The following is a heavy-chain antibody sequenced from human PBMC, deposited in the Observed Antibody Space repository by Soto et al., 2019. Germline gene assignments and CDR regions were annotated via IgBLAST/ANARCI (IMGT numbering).Heavy chain of an antibody. Sequence: SETLSLTCAVSGGSISSGGYSWSWIRQPPGKGLEWIGYIYHSGSTYYNPSLKSRVTISVDRSKNQFSLKLSSVTAADTAVYYCARGSPAGLQQFDYWGQGTLVIVSS. V-gene: IGHV4-30-2*01. J-gene: IGHJ4*02. CDR1: GGSISSGGYS. D-gene: IGHD1-1*01. CDR3: ARGSPAGLQQFDY. CDR2: IYHSGST.